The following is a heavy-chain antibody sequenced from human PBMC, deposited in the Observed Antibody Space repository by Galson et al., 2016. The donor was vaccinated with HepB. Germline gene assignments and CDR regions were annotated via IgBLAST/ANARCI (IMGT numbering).Heavy chain of an antibody. CDR3: VEGFSLRN. J-gene: IGHJ4*02. CDR2: TYFRSQWYS. Sequence: CAISGDSVSRNTAAWNWIRQSPSRGLEWLGRTYFRSQWYSDYGVAVNGRITISPDTAKNQFSLHLTSVTPDDTGIYYCVEGFSLRNWGQGTLVTVSS. CDR1: GDSVSRNTAA. V-gene: IGHV6-1*01.